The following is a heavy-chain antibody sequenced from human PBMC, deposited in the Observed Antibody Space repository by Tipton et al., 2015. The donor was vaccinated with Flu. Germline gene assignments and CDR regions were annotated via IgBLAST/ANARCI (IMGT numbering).Heavy chain of an antibody. CDR1: GGSFSGYY. V-gene: IGHV4-34*01. Sequence: TLSLTCAVYGGSFSGYYWSWIRQPPGKGLEWIGEINHSGSTNYNPSLKSRVTISVDTSKNQFSLKPSSVTAADTAVYYCARGYLSGAFDIWGQGTMVTVSS. CDR2: INHSGST. CDR3: ARGYLSGAFDI. D-gene: IGHD2/OR15-2a*01. J-gene: IGHJ3*02.